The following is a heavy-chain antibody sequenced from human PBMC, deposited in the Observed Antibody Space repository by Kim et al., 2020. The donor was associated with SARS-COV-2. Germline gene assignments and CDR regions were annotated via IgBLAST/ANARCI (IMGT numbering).Heavy chain of an antibody. J-gene: IGHJ4*02. CDR3: ARDLVLSWSGYYSGGGYYFDY. V-gene: IGHV1-18*01. CDR1: GYTFTSYG. CDR2: ISAYNGNT. D-gene: IGHD3-3*01. Sequence: ASVKVSCKASGYTFTSYGISWVRQAPGQGLEWMGWISAYNGNTNYAQKLQGRVTMTTDTSTSTAYMELRSLRSDDTAVYYCARDLVLSWSGYYSGGGYYFDYWGQGTLVTVSS.